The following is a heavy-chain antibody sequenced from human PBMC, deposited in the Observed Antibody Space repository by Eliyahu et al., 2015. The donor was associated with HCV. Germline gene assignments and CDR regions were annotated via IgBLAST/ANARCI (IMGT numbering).Heavy chain of an antibody. D-gene: IGHD6-13*01. J-gene: IGHJ6*02. CDR1: SYG. V-gene: IGHV3-33*01. Sequence: SYGMHWVRQAPGKGLEWVAVIWYDGSNKYYADSVKGRFTISRDNSKNTXYLQXNSLRAEDTAVXYCARDPCGIAAAGTYYYYGMDVWGQGTTVTVSS. CDR3: ARDPCGIAAAGTYYYYGMDV. CDR2: IWYDGSNK.